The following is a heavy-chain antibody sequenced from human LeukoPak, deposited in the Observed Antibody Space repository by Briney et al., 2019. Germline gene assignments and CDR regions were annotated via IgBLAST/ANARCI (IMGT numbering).Heavy chain of an antibody. D-gene: IGHD2-15*01. CDR3: ARDEFPLSEGIFAPNH. J-gene: IGHJ4*02. Sequence: ASVKVSCKASGYTFTAYFLHWLRQAPGQGLEWMGCIDPYTGGTNSAQKFQGRVTMTRDTSTTTAYLDLSGLTSGDTAVYYCARDEFPLSEGIFAPNHWGQGTLVTVSS. CDR2: IDPYTGGT. V-gene: IGHV1-2*02. CDR1: GYTFTAYF.